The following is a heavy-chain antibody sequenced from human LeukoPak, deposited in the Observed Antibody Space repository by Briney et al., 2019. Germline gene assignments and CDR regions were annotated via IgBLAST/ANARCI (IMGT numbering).Heavy chain of an antibody. J-gene: IGHJ4*02. Sequence: GGSLRLSCAASGFTFSSFWMSWVRQAPGKGLEWVANIKPDGSDEYYVDPVKGRFTVSRDNAKNSLYLQMNSLRVEDTAVYYCVRADAKKTAMVDYWGRGTLVAVSS. D-gene: IGHD5-18*01. CDR1: GFTFSSFW. CDR3: VRADAKKTAMVDY. V-gene: IGHV3-7*02. CDR2: IKPDGSDE.